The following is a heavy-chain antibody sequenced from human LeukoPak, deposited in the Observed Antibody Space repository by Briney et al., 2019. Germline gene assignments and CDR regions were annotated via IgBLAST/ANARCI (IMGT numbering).Heavy chain of an antibody. V-gene: IGHV1-46*01. CDR2: INPSGGST. D-gene: IGHD1-26*01. CDR1: RYTFTSYY. J-gene: IGHJ4*02. Sequence: ASVKVSCKASRYTFTSYYMHWVRQAPGQGLEWMGIINPSGGSTSYAQKSQGRVTMNRDMSTSTVYMELSSLRSEDTAVYYCAKDRWESWGQGTLVTVSS. CDR3: AKDRWES.